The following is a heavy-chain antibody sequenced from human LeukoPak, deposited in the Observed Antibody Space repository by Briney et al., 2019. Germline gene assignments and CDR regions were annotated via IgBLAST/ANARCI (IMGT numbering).Heavy chain of an antibody. V-gene: IGHV3-64D*06. D-gene: IGHD3-16*01. CDR1: GFTFSTFA. J-gene: IGHJ3*02. Sequence: PGGSLRLSCSASGFTFSTFAMHWVRQAPGKRLEYVSGINNNGDSTYYSDSVKARLTISRDNSKNTLFLQMASLRAEDTAVYYCVKTMMNFGGVIRTDAFDIWGQGTMVIVSS. CDR3: VKTMMNFGGVIRTDAFDI. CDR2: INNNGDST.